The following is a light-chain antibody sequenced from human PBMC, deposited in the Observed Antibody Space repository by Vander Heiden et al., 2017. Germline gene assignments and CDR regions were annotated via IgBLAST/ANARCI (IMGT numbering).Light chain of an antibody. CDR1: RSLLQSNGCNY. Sequence: DTVIARSPLALPVTPAEPASICCRSSRSLLQSNGCNYLDWYLQKPGQSPQLLIYLGSNRASGVPDRFSGSGSGTDFTLKISIVEAEDVGVYYCKEALQTPQTFGQGTKVEIK. J-gene: IGKJ1*01. CDR2: LGS. CDR3: KEALQTPQT. V-gene: IGKV2-28*01.